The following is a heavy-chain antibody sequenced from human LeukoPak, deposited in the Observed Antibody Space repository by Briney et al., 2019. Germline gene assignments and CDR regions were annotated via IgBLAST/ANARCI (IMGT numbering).Heavy chain of an antibody. CDR3: AKDRGYDFWSGLTGFDY. Sequence: GGSLRLSCAASGFTFSSYGMHWVRQAPGKGLEWAAFIRYDGSNKYYADSVKGRFTISRDNSKNTLYLQMNSLRAEDTAVYYCAKDRGYDFWSGLTGFDYWGQGTLVTVSS. CDR2: IRYDGSNK. V-gene: IGHV3-30*02. D-gene: IGHD3-3*01. CDR1: GFTFSSYG. J-gene: IGHJ4*02.